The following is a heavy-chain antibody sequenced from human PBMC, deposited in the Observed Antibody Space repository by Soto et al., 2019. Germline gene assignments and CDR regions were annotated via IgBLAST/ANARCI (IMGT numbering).Heavy chain of an antibody. Sequence: EVQLLESGGGLVQPGGSLRLSCAASGFTFSSYAMTWVRQAPGKGLEWVSAISGSGDNTYYADSVKGRFTISRDNTKNPLYLQMNSLSAEDTAVYYCAKNRGYCSGGSCYGEYWGQGTLVTVSS. D-gene: IGHD2-15*01. CDR3: AKNRGYCSGGSCYGEY. J-gene: IGHJ4*02. CDR1: GFTFSSYA. CDR2: ISGSGDNT. V-gene: IGHV3-23*01.